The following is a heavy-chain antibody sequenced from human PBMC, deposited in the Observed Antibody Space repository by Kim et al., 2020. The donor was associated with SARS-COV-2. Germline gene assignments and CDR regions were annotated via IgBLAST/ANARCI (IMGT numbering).Heavy chain of an antibody. Sequence: GGSLRLSCAASGFTFSSYAMHWVRQAPGKGLEWVAVISYDGSNKYYADSVKGRFTISRDNSKNTLYLQMNSLRAEDTAVYYCARGVVVVAATSFDYWGQGTLVTVSS. D-gene: IGHD2-15*01. CDR3: ARGVVVVAATSFDY. V-gene: IGHV3-30-3*01. CDR2: ISYDGSNK. CDR1: GFTFSSYA. J-gene: IGHJ4*02.